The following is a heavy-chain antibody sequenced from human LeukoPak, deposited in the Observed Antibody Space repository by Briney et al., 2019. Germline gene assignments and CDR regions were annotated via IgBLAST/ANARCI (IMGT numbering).Heavy chain of an antibody. Sequence: PGGSLRLSCAASGFTFSLFTMNWVRQAPGKGLEWASSISPSGGSTWHADSVKGRFTISRDNAKNSVHLQMTNLRVDDTAVYYCGRDYLGESGAGGPWGQGILVTVSS. V-gene: IGHV3-21*01. CDR1: GFTFSLFT. CDR3: GRDYLGESGAGGP. CDR2: ISPSGGST. D-gene: IGHD3-10*01. J-gene: IGHJ5*02.